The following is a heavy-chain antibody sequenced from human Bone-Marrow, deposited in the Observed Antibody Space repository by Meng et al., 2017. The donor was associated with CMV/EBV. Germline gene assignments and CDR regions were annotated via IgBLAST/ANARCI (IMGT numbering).Heavy chain of an antibody. CDR3: AIPYYDILTGYYEGAFDI. Sequence: GESLKISCAASGFTFSSYAMSWVRQAPGKGLEWVSVIYSGGSSTYYADSVKGRFTISRDNSKNTLYLQMNSLRAEDTAVYYCAIPYYDILTGYYEGAFDIWGQGTMVTVSS. CDR1: GFTFSSYA. J-gene: IGHJ3*02. D-gene: IGHD3-9*01. CDR2: IYSGGSST. V-gene: IGHV3-23*03.